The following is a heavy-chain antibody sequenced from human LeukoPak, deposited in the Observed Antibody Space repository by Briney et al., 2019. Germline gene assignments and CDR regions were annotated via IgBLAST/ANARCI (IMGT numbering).Heavy chain of an antibody. CDR3: AKGFGWSFDL. CDR2: IKSDGSDT. V-gene: IGHV3-74*01. Sequence: GGSLRLSCAASGFSFSTNWMHWVRQAPGKGLVWVSRIKSDGSDTSYADSVKGRFTISRDNAKNTLYLQMNSLRAEDTAVYYCAKGFGWSFDLWGRGTLVTVSS. J-gene: IGHJ2*01. D-gene: IGHD3-10*01. CDR1: GFSFSTNW.